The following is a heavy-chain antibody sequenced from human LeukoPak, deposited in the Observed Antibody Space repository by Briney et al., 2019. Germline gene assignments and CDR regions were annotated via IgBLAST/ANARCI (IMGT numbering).Heavy chain of an antibody. J-gene: IGHJ4*02. D-gene: IGHD3-22*01. Sequence: GATVKVSCKASGYTFTNYGIFCVRQAPGQGLECMGWISAYSGNTNYAQKLQGRVTMTTETSTSTAYMELESLRSDDTAVYYCAISQGSYYDTSGYLGGDHWGQGTLVTVSS. V-gene: IGHV1-18*01. CDR1: GYTFTNYG. CDR3: AISQGSYYDTSGYLGGDH. CDR2: ISAYSGNT.